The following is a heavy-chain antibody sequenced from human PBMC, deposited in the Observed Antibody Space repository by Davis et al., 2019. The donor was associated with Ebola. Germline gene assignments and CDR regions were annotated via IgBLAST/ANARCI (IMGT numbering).Heavy chain of an antibody. CDR3: ARDQDQWLVRLLFDY. V-gene: IGHV3-48*02. CDR2: ISSSSSTI. CDR1: GFTFSTYT. D-gene: IGHD6-19*01. J-gene: IGHJ4*02. Sequence: GESLKISCAASGFTFSTYTMNWVRQAPGKGLEWVSYISSSSSTIYYADSVKGRFTISRDNARKSLYLQMNSLRDEDTAVYYCARDQDQWLVRLLFDYWGQGTLVTVSS.